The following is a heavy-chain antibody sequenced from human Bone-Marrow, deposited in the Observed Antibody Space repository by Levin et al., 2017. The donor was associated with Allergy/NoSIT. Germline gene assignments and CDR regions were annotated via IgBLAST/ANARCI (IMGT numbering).Heavy chain of an antibody. D-gene: IGHD3-3*01. CDR3: AKDLVSGPSDY. CDR2: MWADGTRQ. J-gene: IGHJ4*01. Sequence: GGSLRLSCVTSGYMFTSHGIHWVRQAPGKGLEWVAVMWADGTRQDYIDSVRGRFIVSRDNSRNTVYLHLNSLRAEDTDTSYCAKDLVSGPSDYWGHGTLVTVSS. V-gene: IGHV3-33*06. CDR1: GYMFTSHG.